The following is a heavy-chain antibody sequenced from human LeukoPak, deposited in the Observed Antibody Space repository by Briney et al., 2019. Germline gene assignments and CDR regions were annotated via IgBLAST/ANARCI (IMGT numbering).Heavy chain of an antibody. Sequence: LSLTCAVYGGSFSGYYWSWIRQAPGKGLEWVSYISGSSTKIYYAESVKGRFTISRDNAKNSLSLQMNNLRDEDTAVYYCARPTYYYGSVDAFDIWGQGTMVTVSS. CDR2: ISGSSTKI. CDR3: ARPTYYYGSVDAFDI. J-gene: IGHJ3*02. V-gene: IGHV3-11*04. CDR1: GGSFSGYY. D-gene: IGHD3-10*01.